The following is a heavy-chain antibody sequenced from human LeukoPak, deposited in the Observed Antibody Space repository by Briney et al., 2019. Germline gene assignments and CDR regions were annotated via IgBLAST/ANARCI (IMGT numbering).Heavy chain of an antibody. Sequence: SSETLSLTCTVSGGSISSYYWSWIRQPPGKGLEWIGYIYYSGSTNYSPSLKSRVTISVDTSKNQFSLKLSSVTAADTAVYYCARASYSGYDSTEDDAFDIWGQGTMVTVSS. D-gene: IGHD5-12*01. CDR3: ARASYSGYDSTEDDAFDI. V-gene: IGHV4-59*01. CDR1: GGSISSYY. CDR2: IYYSGST. J-gene: IGHJ3*02.